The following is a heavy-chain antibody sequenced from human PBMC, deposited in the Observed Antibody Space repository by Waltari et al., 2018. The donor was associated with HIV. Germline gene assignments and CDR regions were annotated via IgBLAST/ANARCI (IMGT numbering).Heavy chain of an antibody. CDR1: GITFSRHA. CDR3: AKVPGDYVNYFGMDV. CDR2: ISGSGATT. J-gene: IGHJ6*02. V-gene: IGHV3-23*01. D-gene: IGHD4-17*01. Sequence: EVQLLEAGGGLVPPGGSLRLSCAASGITFSRHAMSWVRHAPGKGLEWVSGISGSGATTQYADSVKGRFIISRDNSKNTLSLQMNSLRVEDTAIYYCAKVPGDYVNYFGMDVWGQGTTVSVSS.